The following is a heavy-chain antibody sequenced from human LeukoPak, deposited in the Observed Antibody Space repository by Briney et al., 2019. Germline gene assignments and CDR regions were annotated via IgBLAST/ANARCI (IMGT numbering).Heavy chain of an antibody. J-gene: IGHJ4*02. D-gene: IGHD2-15*01. CDR3: AKGTIVVVVPATNFDY. CDR2: INSDGGTT. CDR1: GFTFGTYW. Sequence: GGSLRLSCGASGFTFGTYWMHWVRQAPGKGLVWVSGINSDGGTTTYADSVKGRFTISRDNAKNTLYLQMNSLRAEDTAVYYCAKGTIVVVVPATNFDYWGQGTLVTVSS. V-gene: IGHV3-74*01.